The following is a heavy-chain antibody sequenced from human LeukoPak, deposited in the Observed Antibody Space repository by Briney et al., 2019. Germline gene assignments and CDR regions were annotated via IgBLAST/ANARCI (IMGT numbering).Heavy chain of an antibody. Sequence: ASVKVSCKASGYTFISYAMHWVRQAPGQRLEWMGWINAGNGNTKYSQKFQGRVTITRDTSASTAYMELSSLRSEDTAVYYCARELYGSSGWYYFDYWGQGTLVTVSS. CDR1: GYTFISYA. J-gene: IGHJ4*02. V-gene: IGHV1-3*01. CDR2: INAGNGNT. CDR3: ARELYGSSGWYYFDY. D-gene: IGHD6-19*01.